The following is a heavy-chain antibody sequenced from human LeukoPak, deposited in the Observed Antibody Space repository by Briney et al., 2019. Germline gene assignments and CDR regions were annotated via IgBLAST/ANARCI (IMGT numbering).Heavy chain of an antibody. J-gene: IGHJ6*02. Sequence: GGSLRLSCAASGFTFTNYDMNWVRQAPGKGLVWVSRINSVGSSTSYADSVKGRFTISRDNAKNTLYLQMNSLRAEDTAVYYCARDPSPAYGDYVHYYYYGMDVWGQGTTVTVSS. CDR3: ARDPSPAYGDYVHYYYYGMDV. V-gene: IGHV3-74*01. CDR2: INSVGSST. CDR1: GFTFTNYD. D-gene: IGHD4-17*01.